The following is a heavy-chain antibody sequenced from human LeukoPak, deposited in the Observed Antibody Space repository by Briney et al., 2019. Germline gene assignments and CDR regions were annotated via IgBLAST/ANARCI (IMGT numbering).Heavy chain of an antibody. CDR2: ISGSGGST. V-gene: IGHV3-23*01. Sequence: GGSLRLSCAASGFTFSSYAMSWVRQAPGKGLEWVSAISGSGGSTYYADSVKGRFTISRDNSKNTLYLQMNSLRAEDTAVYYCTRVPYIMITFEAPDYWSQGTLVTVSS. CDR3: TRVPYIMITFEAPDY. D-gene: IGHD3-16*01. CDR1: GFTFSSYA. J-gene: IGHJ4*02.